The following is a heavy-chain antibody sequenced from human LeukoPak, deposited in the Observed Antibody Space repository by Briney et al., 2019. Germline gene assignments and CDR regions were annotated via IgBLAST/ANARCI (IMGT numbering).Heavy chain of an antibody. Sequence: SGPMVVKPTQTLTLTCTFSGFSLSTSGVGVGWIRQPPGKALEWLALIYWDDDKRYSPSLKSRLTITKDTSKNQVVLTMTNMDPVDTATFYCARYYFDSSGYYRFDYWGQGTLVTVSS. CDR2: IYWDDDK. D-gene: IGHD3-22*01. J-gene: IGHJ4*02. V-gene: IGHV2-5*02. CDR1: GFSLSTSGVG. CDR3: ARYYFDSSGYYRFDY.